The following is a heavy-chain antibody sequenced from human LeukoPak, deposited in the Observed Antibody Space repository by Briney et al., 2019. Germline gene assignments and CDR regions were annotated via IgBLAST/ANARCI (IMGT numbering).Heavy chain of an antibody. CDR1: GYSISSGYY. V-gene: IGHV4-38-2*02. D-gene: IGHD6-19*01. Sequence: SETLSLTCTVSGYSISSGYYWGWIRQPPGKGLEWIGSIYYSGSTYYNPSLKSRVTISVDTSKNQFSLKLSSVTAADTAVYYCAREQWLVRLVDYWGQGTLVTVSS. CDR3: AREQWLVRLVDY. J-gene: IGHJ4*02. CDR2: IYYSGST.